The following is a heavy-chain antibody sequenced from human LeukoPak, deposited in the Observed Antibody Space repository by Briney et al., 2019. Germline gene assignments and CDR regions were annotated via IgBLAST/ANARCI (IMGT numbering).Heavy chain of an antibody. CDR3: ARVSDSYSSSWYLRYYYYYMDV. J-gene: IGHJ6*03. CDR1: GFSVDGNY. Sequence: PGGSLRLSCAVSGFSVDGNYMTWVRQAPGKGLEWVSVIFSGDSIYYADSVRGRFTISRDNSQNTLYLQMNSLRAEDTAVYYCARVSDSYSSSWYLRYYYYYMDVWGKGTTVTVSS. D-gene: IGHD6-13*01. CDR2: IFSGDSI. V-gene: IGHV3-66*01.